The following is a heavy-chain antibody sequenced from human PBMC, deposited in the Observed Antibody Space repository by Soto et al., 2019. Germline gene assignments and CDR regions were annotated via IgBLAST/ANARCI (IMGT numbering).Heavy chain of an antibody. CDR1: GFTFSSYG. V-gene: IGHV3-48*03. CDR2: ISSSGSTI. J-gene: IGHJ4*02. D-gene: IGHD1-26*01. Sequence: GGSLRLSCAASGFTFSSYGMNWVRQAPGKGLEWVSYISSSGSTIYYADSVKGRFTISRDNAKNSLYLQMNSLRAEDTAVYYCARVTGVGATNDYWGQGTLVTVSS. CDR3: ARVTGVGATNDY.